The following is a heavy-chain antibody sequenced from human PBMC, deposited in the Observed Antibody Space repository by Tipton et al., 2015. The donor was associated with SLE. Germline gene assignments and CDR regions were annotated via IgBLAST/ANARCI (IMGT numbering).Heavy chain of an antibody. V-gene: IGHV4-34*01. CDR1: GESFSGYY. D-gene: IGHD1-26*01. Sequence: TLSLTCAVYGESFSGYYWSWIRQPPGKGLEWIGEINHSGSTNYNPSLKSRVTISVDTSKNQFSLKLSSVTAADTAVYYCAREGVAGAKGNYYYYYGMDVWGQGTTVTVSS. CDR3: AREGVAGAKGNYYYYYGMDV. J-gene: IGHJ6*02. CDR2: INHSGST.